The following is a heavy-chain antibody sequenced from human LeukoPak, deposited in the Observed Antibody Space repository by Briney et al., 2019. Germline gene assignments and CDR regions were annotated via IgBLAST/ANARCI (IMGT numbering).Heavy chain of an antibody. CDR2: IYYSGST. V-gene: IGHV4-39*07. D-gene: IGHD2-8*01. Sequence: SETLSLTCTVSGGSISSSTYYWGWIRQPPGKGLEWIGSIYYSGSTYYNPSFKSRVTISVDTSKNHFSLKLSSVTAADTAVYYCARVALPGVYYFDYWGQGTLVTVSS. CDR3: ARVALPGVYYFDY. CDR1: GGSISSSTYY. J-gene: IGHJ4*02.